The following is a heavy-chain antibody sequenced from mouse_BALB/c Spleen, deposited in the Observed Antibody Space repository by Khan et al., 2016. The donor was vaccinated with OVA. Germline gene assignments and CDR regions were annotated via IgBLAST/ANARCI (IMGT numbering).Heavy chain of an antibody. D-gene: IGHD2-1*01. J-gene: IGHJ3*01. Sequence: QMQLEESGPELVKPGASVRISCKASGYTFTSYYINWVKQRPGQGLEWIGWIYPGNVNTKYNEQFKGKATLTADKSSSTAYMHLSSLTSEDSAVYFCAREGFYGNYRAWFTYWGQGTLVTVSA. CDR1: GYTFTSYY. CDR3: AREGFYGNYRAWFTY. V-gene: IGHV1S56*01. CDR2: IYPGNVNT.